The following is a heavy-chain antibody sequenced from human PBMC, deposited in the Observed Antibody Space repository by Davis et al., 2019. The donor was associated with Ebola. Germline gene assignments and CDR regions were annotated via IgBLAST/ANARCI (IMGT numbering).Heavy chain of an antibody. CDR1: GGSISSYY. D-gene: IGHD1-14*01. CDR2: IYYSGST. Sequence: MPSETLSLTCTVSGGSISSYYWSWIRQHPGKGLEWIGNIYYSGSTNYNPSLKSRVTISVDTSKNQFSLKLSSVTAADTAVYYCARGRKGYYYYGMDVWGQGTTVTVSS. CDR3: ARGRKGYYYYGMDV. J-gene: IGHJ6*02. V-gene: IGHV4-59*08.